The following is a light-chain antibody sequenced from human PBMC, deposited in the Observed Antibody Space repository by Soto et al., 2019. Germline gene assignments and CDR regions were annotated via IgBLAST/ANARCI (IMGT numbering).Light chain of an antibody. J-gene: IGLJ1*01. CDR3: ASWDDSLNGPV. CDR1: SSNVGGNP. CDR2: TNT. V-gene: IGLV1-44*01. Sequence: QSVLTQPPSASGTPGQRVTISCSGSSSNVGGNPVNWYQHVPTTAPKLLIYTNTQRPSGVPDRFSGSKSGTSASLAISGLQSEDEADYYCASWDDSLNGPVFGTGTQLTVL.